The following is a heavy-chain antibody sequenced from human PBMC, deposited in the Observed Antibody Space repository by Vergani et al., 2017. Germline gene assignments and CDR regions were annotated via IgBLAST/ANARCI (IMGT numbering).Heavy chain of an antibody. CDR2: ISSDGGST. CDR1: GFTFSTYA. CDR3: AGXQGTSAYYYGGFDY. D-gene: IGHD3-22*01. V-gene: IGHV3-23*01. J-gene: IGHJ4*02. Sequence: EVQLLESGGDLVQPGGSLGLSCAASGFTFSTYAMTWVRQAPGKGLEWVSTISSDGGSTYYADSVKGRFTISRDNSKNTLSLQMNSLTAEDTAIYYCAGXQGTSAYYYGGFDYWGQGILVTVSS.